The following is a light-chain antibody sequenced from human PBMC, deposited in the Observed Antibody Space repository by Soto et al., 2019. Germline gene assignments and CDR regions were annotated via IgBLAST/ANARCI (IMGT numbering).Light chain of an antibody. Sequence: QAVVTQPPSVSGAPGQRVTISCTGSSSNIGAGYDVHWYQQLPGPAPKLLIYGNSNRPSGVPDRFSGSKSGTSASLAITGLQAEDEADYYSQSRGVFCGGTKLTVL. CDR3: QSRGV. CDR2: GNS. V-gene: IGLV1-40*01. J-gene: IGLJ2*01. CDR1: SSNIGAGYD.